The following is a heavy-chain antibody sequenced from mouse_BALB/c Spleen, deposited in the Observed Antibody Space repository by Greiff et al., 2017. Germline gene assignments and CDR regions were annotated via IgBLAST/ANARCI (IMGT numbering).Heavy chain of an antibody. D-gene: IGHD1-2*01. CDR3: ARFTTAKAMDY. J-gene: IGHJ4*01. CDR2: ISSGSSTI. V-gene: IGHV5-17*02. CDR1: GFTFSSFG. Sequence: EVQGVESGGGLVQPGGSRKLSCAASGFTFSSFGMHWVRQAPEKGLEWVAYISSGSSTIYYADTVKGRFTISRDNPKNTLFLQMTSLRSEDTAMYYCARFTTAKAMDYWGQGTSVTVSS.